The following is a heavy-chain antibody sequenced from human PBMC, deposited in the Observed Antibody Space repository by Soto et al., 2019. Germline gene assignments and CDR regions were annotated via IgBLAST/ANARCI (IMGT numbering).Heavy chain of an antibody. CDR1: CGSFSGYY. Sequence: SETLSLTCAVYCGSFSGYYWSWIRQPPGKGLEWIGEIIHGGSTNYSPSLKSRVTISVDTSKNQLSLELSSVTAADTAVYYCARPHYDSNTFHYYFHYWGQGTLVTVSS. CDR2: IIHGGST. D-gene: IGHD3-22*01. J-gene: IGHJ4*02. V-gene: IGHV4-34*12. CDR3: ARPHYDSNTFHYYFHY.